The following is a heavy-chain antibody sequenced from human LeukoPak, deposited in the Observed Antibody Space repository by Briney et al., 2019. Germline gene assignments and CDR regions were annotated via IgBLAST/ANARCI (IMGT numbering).Heavy chain of an antibody. V-gene: IGHV4-4*07. CDR1: GASISNYY. D-gene: IGHD6-19*01. Sequence: SETLSLTCTVSGASISNYYWSWIRQPAGRGLEWIGRIHTSGRTDYNPSLKSRVTMSVDTSKSQFSLRLSSVTAADTAVYYCARKGGDSSGFDYWGQGTLVTVSS. CDR3: ARKGGDSSGFDY. CDR2: IHTSGRT. J-gene: IGHJ4*02.